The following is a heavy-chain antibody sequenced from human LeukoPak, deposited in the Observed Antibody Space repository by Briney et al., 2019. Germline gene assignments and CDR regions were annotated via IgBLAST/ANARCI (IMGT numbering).Heavy chain of an antibody. Sequence: GSLRLSCAASGITFSYYYMSWIRPASGEGLEWVSYISTSGSTIYYADSVEGRFTISRENAKNSLYLQMNILRAEDTAVDSCAFGNGGYDLGAFDYWGQGTLVTVSS. CDR1: GITFSYYY. V-gene: IGHV3-11*01. CDR3: AFGNGGYDLGAFDY. J-gene: IGHJ4*02. D-gene: IGHD5-12*01. CDR2: ISTSGSTI.